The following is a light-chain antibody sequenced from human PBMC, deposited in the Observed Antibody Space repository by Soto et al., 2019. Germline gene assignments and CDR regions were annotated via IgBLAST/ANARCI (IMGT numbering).Light chain of an antibody. J-gene: IGKJ3*01. CDR2: AAS. V-gene: IGKV1-6*01. CDR3: LQDYSYPFS. Sequence: AIQMTQSPSSLSASVGDRVTITCRASQDIRDDLGWYQQKPGKAPKLLIYAASSLQSGVPSRFSGSGSGTEFTHTISSLHPEDFATYYCLQDYSYPFSFGPGTKGDIK. CDR1: QDIRDD.